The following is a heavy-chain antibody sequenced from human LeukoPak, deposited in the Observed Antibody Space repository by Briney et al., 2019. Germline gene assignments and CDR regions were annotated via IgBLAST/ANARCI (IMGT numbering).Heavy chain of an antibody. CDR3: ARSDVGATTV. CDR1: GGSISSANYH. CDR2: IYYTGGT. J-gene: IGHJ4*02. Sequence: PSETLSLTCTVSGGSISSANYHWGWIRQPPGKGLEWIGTIYYTGGTYYSPSLKSRLTISIDTSKNQFSLELNSVTAADTAVYYCARSDVGATTVWGQGTLVTVSS. D-gene: IGHD1-26*01. V-gene: IGHV4-39*01.